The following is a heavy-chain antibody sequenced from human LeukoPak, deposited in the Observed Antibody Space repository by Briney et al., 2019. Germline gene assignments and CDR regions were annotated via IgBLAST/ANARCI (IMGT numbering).Heavy chain of an antibody. D-gene: IGHD4-23*01. CDR3: AKEGGDYGGPVTY. J-gene: IGHJ4*02. Sequence: PGGSLRLSCAASGFTFSNYWMSWVRQAPRKGLEWVANIKQDGSEKYYVDSVKGRFTISRDNAKNSLYLQMNSLRAEDTAVYYCAKEGGDYGGPVTYWGQGTLVTVSS. CDR1: GFTFSNYW. V-gene: IGHV3-7*03. CDR2: IKQDGSEK.